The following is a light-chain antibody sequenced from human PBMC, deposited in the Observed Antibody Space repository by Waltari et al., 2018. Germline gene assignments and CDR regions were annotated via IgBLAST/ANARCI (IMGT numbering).Light chain of an antibody. CDR3: QQYNNWPRT. V-gene: IGKV3-15*01. J-gene: IGKJ1*01. Sequence: EIVMTQSPATLSVSQGERATLSCRASPSVSSDLAWYQQKPGRAPRILIYGASRRATGIPDRFSGSGSGTEFTRTISSLQSEDFAVYYCQQYNNWPRTFGQGTKVEIK. CDR2: GAS. CDR1: PSVSSD.